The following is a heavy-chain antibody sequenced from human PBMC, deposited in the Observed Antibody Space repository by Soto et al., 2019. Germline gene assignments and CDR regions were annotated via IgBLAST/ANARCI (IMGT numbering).Heavy chain of an antibody. D-gene: IGHD3-22*01. CDR3: ARGDGDYYDGNGYLGRH. V-gene: IGHV3-74*01. Sequence: EVQLVESGGGLVQPGGSLRLSCAASGFTFSSYWMHWVRQAPGKGLVWDSRIKSDGSGTSYADSVKGRLTISRDNAKNTLYLQMNSLRAEDTAVYYCARGDGDYYDGNGYLGRHWGQGTLVTVSS. CDR2: IKSDGSGT. J-gene: IGHJ4*02. CDR1: GFTFSSYW.